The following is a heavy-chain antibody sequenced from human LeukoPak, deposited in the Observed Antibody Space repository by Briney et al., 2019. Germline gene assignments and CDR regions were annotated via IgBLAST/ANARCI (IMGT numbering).Heavy chain of an antibody. V-gene: IGHV3-7*01. J-gene: IGHJ4*02. CDR3: AKEWYVGSPPDY. Sequence: GGSLRLSCAASGFTFISYWMTWVRQAPGKGLEWVANIKQDGSEKYYVDSVKGRFTISRDNSRNALYLQMNSLRPEDTALYYCAKEWYVGSPPDYWGQGTQVTVSS. CDR2: IKQDGSEK. D-gene: IGHD3-10*01. CDR1: GFTFISYW.